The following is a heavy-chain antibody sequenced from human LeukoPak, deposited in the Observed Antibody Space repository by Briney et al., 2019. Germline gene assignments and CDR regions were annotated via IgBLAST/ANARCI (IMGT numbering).Heavy chain of an antibody. Sequence: GGSLRLSCAASGFTFSSYGMHWVRQAPGKGLEWVAFIRYDGSNKYYAGSVKGRFTISRDNSKNTLYLQMNSLRAEDTAVYYCAKEGGQWLAPEYFQHWGQGTLVTVSS. D-gene: IGHD6-19*01. V-gene: IGHV3-30*02. J-gene: IGHJ1*01. CDR2: IRYDGSNK. CDR1: GFTFSSYG. CDR3: AKEGGQWLAPEYFQH.